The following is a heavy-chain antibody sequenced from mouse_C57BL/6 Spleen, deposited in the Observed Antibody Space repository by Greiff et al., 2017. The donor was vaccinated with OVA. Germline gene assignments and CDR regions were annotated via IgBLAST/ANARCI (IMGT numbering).Heavy chain of an antibody. D-gene: IGHD1-1*01. CDR3: TTVTTVVATKFAY. CDR2: IDPEDGDT. V-gene: IGHV14-1*01. CDR1: GFNIKDYY. J-gene: IGHJ3*01. Sequence: EVKLVESGAELVRPGASVKLSCTASGFNIKDYYMHWVKQRPEQGLEWIGRIDPEDGDTEYAPKFQGKATMTADTSSNTAYLQLSSLTSEDTAVYYCTTVTTVVATKFAYWGQGTLVTVSA.